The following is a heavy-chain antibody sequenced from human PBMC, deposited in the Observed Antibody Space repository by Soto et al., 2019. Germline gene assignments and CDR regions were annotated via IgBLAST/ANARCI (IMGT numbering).Heavy chain of an antibody. CDR2: IFPLTDIP. CDR1: GGTFRNYP. Sequence: QVQLVQSGTEVKKPGSSVKVSCKASGGTFRNYPINWVRQAPGQGLEWMGSIFPLTDIPDYAQNFQARLTINADKSTSTAYMELSSLTSDDTAMYFCARGTFVVLNYFESWGQGTLVTVSS. D-gene: IGHD1-1*01. V-gene: IGHV1-69*02. J-gene: IGHJ4*02. CDR3: ARGTFVVLNYFES.